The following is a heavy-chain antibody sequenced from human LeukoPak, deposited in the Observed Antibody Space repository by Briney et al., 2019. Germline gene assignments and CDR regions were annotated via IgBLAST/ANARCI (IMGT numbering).Heavy chain of an antibody. D-gene: IGHD3-10*01. V-gene: IGHV4-59*08. CDR1: GGSISSYY. J-gene: IGHJ5*02. CDR3: AGTGRRFGDPYPGWFDP. CDR2: IYYSGST. Sequence: SETLSLTCTVSGGSISSYYWSWIRQPPGKGLEWIGFIYYSGSTNYNPSLKSRVTISVDTSKNQFSLKLSSVTAADTAVYYCAGTGRRFGDPYPGWFDPWGQGTLVTVSS.